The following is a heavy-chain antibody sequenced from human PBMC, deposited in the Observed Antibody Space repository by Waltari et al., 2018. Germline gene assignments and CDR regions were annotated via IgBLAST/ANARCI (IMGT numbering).Heavy chain of an antibody. CDR2: IKQDGSEK. J-gene: IGHJ4*02. CDR3: ARIVVVTAILFDY. CDR1: GFTFSSYW. Sequence: EVQLVESGGGLVQPGGSLRPPCAASGFTFSSYWISWVRQAPGKGLEWVANIKQDGSEKYYVDSVKGRFTISRDNAKNSLYLQMNSLRAEDTAVYYCARIVVVTAILFDYWGQGTLVTVSS. V-gene: IGHV3-7*01. D-gene: IGHD2-21*02.